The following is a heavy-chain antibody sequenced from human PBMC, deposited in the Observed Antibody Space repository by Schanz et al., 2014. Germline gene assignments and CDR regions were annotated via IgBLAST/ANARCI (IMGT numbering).Heavy chain of an antibody. CDR2: ISGTTTYT. Sequence: VQLVESGGGLVQPGGSLRLSCGGSGFTFSDYYMSWIRQAPGKGLEWVSYISGTTTYTNYADSVKGRFTISRDNSKNTLYLQMNTLRAEDTAVYYCARDRGYCSGGSCLTFDYWGQGTLVTVSS. D-gene: IGHD2-15*01. J-gene: IGHJ4*02. CDR1: GFTFSDYY. CDR3: ARDRGYCSGGSCLTFDY. V-gene: IGHV3-11*06.